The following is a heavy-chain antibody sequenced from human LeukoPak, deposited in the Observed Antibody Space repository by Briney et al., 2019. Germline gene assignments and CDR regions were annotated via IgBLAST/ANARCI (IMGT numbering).Heavy chain of an antibody. CDR2: IIPIFGIA. CDR3: AREEWKNGDYPWP. CDR1: GGTFSSYA. V-gene: IGHV1-69*04. D-gene: IGHD4-17*01. J-gene: IGHJ5*02. Sequence: SVKVSRKASGGTFSSYAISWVRQAPGQGLEWMGRIIPIFGIANYAQKFQGRVTITADKSTSTAYMELSSLRSEDTAVYYCAREEWKNGDYPWPWGQGTLVTVSS.